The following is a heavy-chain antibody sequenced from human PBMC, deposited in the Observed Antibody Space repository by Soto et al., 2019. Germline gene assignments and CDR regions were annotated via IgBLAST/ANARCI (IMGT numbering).Heavy chain of an antibody. CDR2: ISHDGRIK. J-gene: IGHJ4*02. V-gene: IGHV3-30*04. D-gene: IGHD2-8*01. CDR3: DRVSGHVYSTLHGPFDY. CDR1: EFTFNRHA. Sequence: QVQLVESGGGVVQPGRSLRLSCAASEFTFNRHAMHWVRQAPGKGLEWVAVISHDGRIKYYADSVKGRFTISRDNSMNTLYLQMNSLRAEDTAIYFCDRVSGHVYSTLHGPFDYWGQGTLVTVSS.